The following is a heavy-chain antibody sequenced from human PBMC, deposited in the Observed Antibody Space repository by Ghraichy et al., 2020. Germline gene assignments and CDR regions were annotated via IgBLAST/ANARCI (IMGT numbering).Heavy chain of an antibody. Sequence: GSLRLSCTVSGGSISSNNYYWGWIRQPPGKGLEWIGSIYYSGSTYYNPSLKRRVTISVDTSNNHFSLKLTSVTAADTAMYYCARADDSSGYYYGHHVYWGQGTLVTVSS. J-gene: IGHJ4*02. CDR3: ARADDSSGYYYGHHVY. V-gene: IGHV4-39*02. D-gene: IGHD3-22*01. CDR1: GGSISSNNYY. CDR2: IYYSGST.